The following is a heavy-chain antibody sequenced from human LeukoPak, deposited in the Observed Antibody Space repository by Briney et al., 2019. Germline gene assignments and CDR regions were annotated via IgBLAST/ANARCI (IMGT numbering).Heavy chain of an antibody. J-gene: IGHJ4*02. CDR3: ARVGYSACDDPFFFDH. Sequence: GGSLRLSCTVSGFTVSSDSMSWVRQAPGKGLEWVSGINWNGGSTGYVDSVKARFTISRDNAKNSLYLQMNSLRVEDTALYYCARVGYSACDDPFFFDHWGQGILVTVSS. V-gene: IGHV3-20*04. CDR2: INWNGGST. CDR1: GFTVSSDS. D-gene: IGHD5-12*01.